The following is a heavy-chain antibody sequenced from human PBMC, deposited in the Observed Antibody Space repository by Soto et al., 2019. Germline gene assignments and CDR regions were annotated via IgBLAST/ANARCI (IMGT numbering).Heavy chain of an antibody. CDR3: ARGGLLGGGDSDYFDY. J-gene: IGHJ4*02. Sequence: QVQLVQSGAEVKKPGASVKVSCKASGYTFTSYGISWVRQAPGPGPERMGWVSAYNGNPNYAQKRQGSVTMTTDTSTSTAMRELRSLRSDDTAVYYCARGGLLGGGDSDYFDYWGQGTLVTVSS. V-gene: IGHV1-18*01. CDR2: VSAYNGNP. D-gene: IGHD6-13*01. CDR1: GYTFTSYG.